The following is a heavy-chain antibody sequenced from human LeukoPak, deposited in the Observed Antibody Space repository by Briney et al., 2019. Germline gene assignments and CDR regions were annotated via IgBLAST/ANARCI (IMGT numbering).Heavy chain of an antibody. J-gene: IGHJ2*01. Sequence: PGRSLRLSCAASGFTFSSYGMPWVRQATGKGLEWVAVISYDGSNKYYADSVKGRFTISRDNSKNTLYLQMNSLRAEDTAVYYCAKVGGIAVALGYWYFDLWGRGTLVTVSS. V-gene: IGHV3-30*18. CDR3: AKVGGIAVALGYWYFDL. CDR1: GFTFSSYG. CDR2: ISYDGSNK. D-gene: IGHD6-19*01.